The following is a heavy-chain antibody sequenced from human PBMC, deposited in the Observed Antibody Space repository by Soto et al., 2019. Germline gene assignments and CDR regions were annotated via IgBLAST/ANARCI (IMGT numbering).Heavy chain of an antibody. V-gene: IGHV4-59*01. Sequence: SETLSLTCSVSGDSISNGYWTWIRQPPGKGLEWVGYIYHSGSTYYNPSLKSRVTISVDRSKNQFSLKLSSVTPADTAVYYCARSSRGAAAGFDYWGQGALVTVSS. J-gene: IGHJ4*02. CDR2: IYHSGST. CDR3: ARSSRGAAAGFDY. D-gene: IGHD6-13*01. CDR1: GDSISNGY.